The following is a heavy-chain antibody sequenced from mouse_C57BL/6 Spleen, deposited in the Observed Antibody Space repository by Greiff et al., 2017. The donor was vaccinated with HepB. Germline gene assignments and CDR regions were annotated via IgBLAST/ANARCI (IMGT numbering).Heavy chain of an antibody. D-gene: IGHD1-1*01. CDR1: GYSITSGYY. J-gene: IGHJ1*03. CDR3: ASLYYYGSSPYWYFDV. CDR2: ISYDGSN. V-gene: IGHV3-6*01. Sequence: DVKLQESGPGLVKPSQSLSLTCSVTGYSITSGYYWNWIRQFPGNKLEWMGYISYDGSNNYNPSLKNRISITRDTSKNQFFLKLNSVTTEDTATYYCASLYYYGSSPYWYFDVWGTGTTVTVSS.